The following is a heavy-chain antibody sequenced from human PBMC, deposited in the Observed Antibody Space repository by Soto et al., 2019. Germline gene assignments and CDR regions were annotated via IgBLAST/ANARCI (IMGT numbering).Heavy chain of an antibody. V-gene: IGHV1-3*04. Sequence: ASVKVSGKASGYSFTTHAMIWVRQAPGQRPEWMGWINTGNGNTRYSPKFQGRVNITRDTSASTAYMELSSLKSEDTAVYYCARGEQLYHYYYGMDVWGQGSTVTVSS. CDR3: ARGEQLYHYYYGMDV. CDR1: GYSFTTHA. CDR2: INTGNGNT. J-gene: IGHJ6*02.